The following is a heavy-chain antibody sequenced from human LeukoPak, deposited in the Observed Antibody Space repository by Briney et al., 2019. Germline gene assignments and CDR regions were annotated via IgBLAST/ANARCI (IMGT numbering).Heavy chain of an antibody. D-gene: IGHD6-19*01. V-gene: IGHV3-21*01. CDR3: ARDSLEQWLVKYNWFDP. CDR2: ISSSSSYI. J-gene: IGHJ5*02. Sequence: GGSLRLSCAASGFTFNTHWMIWVRQAPGKGLEWVSSISSSSSYIYYADSVKGRFTISRDNAKNSLYLQMNSLRAEDTAVYYCARDSLEQWLVKYNWFDPWGQGTLVTVSS. CDR1: GFTFNTHW.